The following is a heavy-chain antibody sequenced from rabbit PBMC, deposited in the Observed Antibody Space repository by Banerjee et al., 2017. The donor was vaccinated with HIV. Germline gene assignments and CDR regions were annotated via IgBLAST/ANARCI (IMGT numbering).Heavy chain of an antibody. CDR2: IDTSDGDT. V-gene: IGHV1S45*01. Sequence: LEESGGGLVKPGGTLTLTCTVSGFSFSSNWICWVRQAPGKGLEWIACIDTSDGDTDYANWPKGRFTISKASSTTVTLQMTSLTAADTATYFCARNYVNVLDPWGPGTLVTVS. CDR1: GFSFSSNW. J-gene: IGHJ6*02. CDR3: ARNYVNVLDP. D-gene: IGHD1-1*01.